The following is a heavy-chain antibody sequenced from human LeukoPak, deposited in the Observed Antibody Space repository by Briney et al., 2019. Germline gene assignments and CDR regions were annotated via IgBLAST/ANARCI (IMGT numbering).Heavy chain of an antibody. Sequence: GRSLRLYCAASGFTFDDYAMHWVRQAPGKGLEWVSGISWNSGSIGYADSVKGRFTISRDNAKNSLYLQMNSLRAEDTALYYCAKGLSGYYDSSGYYYAFDTWGQGTMVTVSS. CDR1: GFTFDDYA. D-gene: IGHD3-22*01. CDR2: ISWNSGSI. CDR3: AKGLSGYYDSSGYYYAFDT. V-gene: IGHV3-9*01. J-gene: IGHJ3*02.